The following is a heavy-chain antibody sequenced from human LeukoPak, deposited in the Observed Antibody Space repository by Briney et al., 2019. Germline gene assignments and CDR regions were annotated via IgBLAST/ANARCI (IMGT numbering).Heavy chain of an antibody. Sequence: SETLSLTCTVSGGSISSYYWSWIRQPPGKGLEWLGYIYNSGSTNYNPSLKSRVTISVDTSKNQFSLKLSSVTAADTAVYYCACLTTADAFDIWGQGTMVTVSS. V-gene: IGHV4-59*01. CDR3: ACLTTADAFDI. D-gene: IGHD3-22*01. CDR2: IYNSGST. CDR1: GGSISSYY. J-gene: IGHJ3*02.